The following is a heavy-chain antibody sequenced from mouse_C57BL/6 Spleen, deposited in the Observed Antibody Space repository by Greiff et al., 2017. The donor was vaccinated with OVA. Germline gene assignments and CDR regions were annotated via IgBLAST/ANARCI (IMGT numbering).Heavy chain of an antibody. CDR2: IDPSDSYT. V-gene: IGHV1-69*01. Sequence: VQLQQPGAELVMPGASVKLSCKASGYTFTSYWMHWVKQRPGQGLEWIGEIDPSDSYTNYNQKFKGKSTLTVDKSSSTAYMQLISLTSEDSAVYYCARRLITTVVTDYWGQGTTLTVSS. CDR3: ARRLITTVVTDY. D-gene: IGHD1-1*01. CDR1: GYTFTSYW. J-gene: IGHJ2*01.